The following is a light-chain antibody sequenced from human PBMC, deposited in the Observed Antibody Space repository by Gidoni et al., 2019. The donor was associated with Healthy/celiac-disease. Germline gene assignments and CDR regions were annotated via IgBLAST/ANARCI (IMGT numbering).Light chain of an antibody. CDR1: QDSSNY. J-gene: IGKJ3*01. Sequence: DIQMTQSPSSLSASVGDRVTITCQASQDSSNYLHWYQQKPGKAPKLLIYDASNLETGVPSRFSGSGSGTDFTFTISSLQPEDIATYYCQQYDNLPFTFGPGTKVDIK. V-gene: IGKV1-33*01. CDR3: QQYDNLPFT. CDR2: DAS.